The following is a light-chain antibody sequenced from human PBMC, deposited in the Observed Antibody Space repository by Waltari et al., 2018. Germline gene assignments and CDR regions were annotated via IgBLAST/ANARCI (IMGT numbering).Light chain of an antibody. CDR2: EDN. V-gene: IGLV6-57*03. CDR3: QSYDSSNQVV. Sequence: NFMLTQPHSVSESPGKTVTISCTRSSGSSSSNHVQWYQQRPGSAPTTVIYEDNQRPSGVPDRFSGSIDSSSNSASLTISGLKTEDEADYYCQSYDSSNQVVFGGGTKLTVL. CDR1: SGSSSSNH. J-gene: IGLJ2*01.